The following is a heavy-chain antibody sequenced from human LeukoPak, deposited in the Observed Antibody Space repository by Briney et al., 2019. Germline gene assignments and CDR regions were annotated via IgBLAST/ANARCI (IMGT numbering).Heavy chain of an antibody. CDR3: ATQGDAGITGTTVFDY. J-gene: IGHJ4*02. CDR2: IYPGDSDT. Sequence: GESLKISCKGSGYSFTSYWIGWVRQMPGKGLEWMGIIYPGDSDTRYSPSFQGQVTISADKSISTAYLQWSSLKASDTAMYYCATQGDAGITGTTVFDYWGQGTVVTVSS. V-gene: IGHV5-51*01. D-gene: IGHD1-7*01. CDR1: GYSFTSYW.